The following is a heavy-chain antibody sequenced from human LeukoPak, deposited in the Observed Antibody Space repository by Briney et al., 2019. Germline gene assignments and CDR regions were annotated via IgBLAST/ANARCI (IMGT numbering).Heavy chain of an antibody. CDR1: GYSFTNSW. CDR3: ARRNYYDSSAYYLDY. J-gene: IGHJ4*02. CDR2: IYPGDSDT. D-gene: IGHD3-22*01. Sequence: GESLKISCKGSGYSFTNSWIGWVRQMPGKGLEWMGIIYPGDSDTTYSPSFQGQVTISADKSINTAYLQWSSLKASDTAMYYCARRNYYDSSAYYLDYWGQGTLVTVSS. V-gene: IGHV5-51*01.